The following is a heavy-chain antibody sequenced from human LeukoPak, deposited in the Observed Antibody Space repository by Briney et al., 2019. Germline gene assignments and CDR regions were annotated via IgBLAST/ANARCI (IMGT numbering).Heavy chain of an antibody. CDR1: GFTFGTYG. Sequence: PGGSLRLSCAASGFTFGTYGMHWVRQAPGKGLEWVAFIRKGGNDKFYADSVKGRFTISRDNSKSTLFLQMSSLRPEDTAVYYCVKDTAWAFDYWGQGTLVTVSS. J-gene: IGHJ4*02. CDR2: IRKGGNDK. V-gene: IGHV3-30*02. CDR3: VKDTAWAFDY. D-gene: IGHD4-17*01.